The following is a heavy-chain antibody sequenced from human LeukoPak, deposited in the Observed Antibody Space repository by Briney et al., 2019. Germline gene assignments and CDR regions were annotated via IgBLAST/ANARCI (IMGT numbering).Heavy chain of an antibody. CDR2: INPNSGGT. V-gene: IGHV1-2*02. J-gene: IGHJ4*02. D-gene: IGHD5-12*01. CDR3: ARGYSGYDLDY. CDR1: GYTFTGYY. Sequence: ASVKVSCKASGYTFTGYYMHWVRQAPGQGLEWMGWINPNSGGTSYAQKFQGRVTMTRDTSISTAYMELSRLRSDDTAVYYCARGYSGYDLDYLGQGTLVTVSS.